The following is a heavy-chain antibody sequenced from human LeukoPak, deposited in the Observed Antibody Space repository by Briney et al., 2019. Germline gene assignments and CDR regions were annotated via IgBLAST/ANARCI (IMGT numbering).Heavy chain of an antibody. V-gene: IGHV3-23*01. J-gene: IGHJ4*02. CDR3: ARDLSAIRSGSSLFDH. Sequence: GGSLRLSCAVSGITLSNYGMSWVRQAPGKGLEWVAGISDNAGRTNYADSVKGRFSISRDNPKNTLYLQMNSLRAEDTAVYYCARDLSAIRSGSSLFDHWGQGTLVTVSS. CDR1: GITLSNYG. D-gene: IGHD3-10*01. CDR2: ISDNAGRT.